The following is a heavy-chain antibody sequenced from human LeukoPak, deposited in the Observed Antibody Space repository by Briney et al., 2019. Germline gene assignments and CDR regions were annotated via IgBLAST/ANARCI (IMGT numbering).Heavy chain of an antibody. V-gene: IGHV1-69*13. D-gene: IGHD3-9*01. J-gene: IGHJ4*02. CDR2: IIPIFGTA. CDR3: ARRGILTGFLFDY. Sequence: GPSVKLSCKASGRTFSSYAISWVRQAPGQGLEWMGGIIPIFGTANYAQKFQGRVTITADESTSTAYMELSSLRSEDTAVYYCARRGILTGFLFDYWGQGTLVTVSS. CDR1: GRTFSSYA.